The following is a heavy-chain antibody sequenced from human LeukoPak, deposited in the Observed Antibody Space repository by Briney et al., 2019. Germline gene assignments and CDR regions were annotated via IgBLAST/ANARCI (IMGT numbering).Heavy chain of an antibody. J-gene: IGHJ6*03. Sequence: PSETLSLTCTVSGGSISSYYWSWIRQPPGKGLEWIGEINHSGSTNYNPSLKSRVTITVDTSKNQFSLKLSSVTAADTAVYYCARKRSIAARRISYYMDVWGKGTTVTVSS. D-gene: IGHD6-6*01. CDR1: GGSISSYY. CDR2: INHSGST. CDR3: ARKRSIAARRISYYMDV. V-gene: IGHV4-34*01.